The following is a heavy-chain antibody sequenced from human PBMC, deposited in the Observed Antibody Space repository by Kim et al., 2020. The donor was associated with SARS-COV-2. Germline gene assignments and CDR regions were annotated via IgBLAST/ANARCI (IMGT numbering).Heavy chain of an antibody. CDR2: ISSNGGST. D-gene: IGHD6-13*01. Sequence: GGSLRLSCSASGFTFSSYAMHWVRQAPGKGLEYVSAISSNGGSTYYADSVKGRFTISRDNSKNTLYLQMSSLRAEDTAVYYCVKDRGYSSSWYSDYYYYGMDVWGKGTTVTVSS. CDR3: VKDRGYSSSWYSDYYYYGMDV. J-gene: IGHJ6*04. V-gene: IGHV3-64D*06. CDR1: GFTFSSYA.